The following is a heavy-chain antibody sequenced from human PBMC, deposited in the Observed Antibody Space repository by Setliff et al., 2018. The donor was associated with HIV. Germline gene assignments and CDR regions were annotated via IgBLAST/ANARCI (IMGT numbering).Heavy chain of an antibody. D-gene: IGHD6-13*01. CDR2: IYYGDNS. CDR1: GDSVSISYYY. CDR3: ARVMEGVDYGSTWYKHYYYYMDV. Sequence: SETLSLTCNVSGDSVSISYYYWGWIRQAPGKGLEWIGTIYYGDNSYYNPSLRSRATMSMDTSKNQFSLKLTSVTAADTAVYYCARVMEGVDYGSTWYKHYYYYMDVWGKGITVTVSS. V-gene: IGHV4-39*07. J-gene: IGHJ6*03.